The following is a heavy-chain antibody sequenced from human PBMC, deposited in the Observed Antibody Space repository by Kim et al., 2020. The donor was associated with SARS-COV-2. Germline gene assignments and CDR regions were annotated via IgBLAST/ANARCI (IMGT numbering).Heavy chain of an antibody. CDR2: IRSKTNNYAT. J-gene: IGHJ4*02. D-gene: IGHD3-22*01. Sequence: GGSLRLSCAASGFTFSGSAMHWVRQASGKGLEWVGRIRSKTNNYATAYAASVKGRFIISRDDSKNTAYLQMNSLKTEDTAVYYCTSAYYYDTNKYRDFWGQGALVTVSS. V-gene: IGHV3-73*01. CDR1: GFTFSGSA. CDR3: TSAYYYDTNKYRDF.